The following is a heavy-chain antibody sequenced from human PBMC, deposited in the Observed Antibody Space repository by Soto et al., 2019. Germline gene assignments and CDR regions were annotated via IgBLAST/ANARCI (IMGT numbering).Heavy chain of an antibody. Sequence: GGSLRLSCAASGFTFSSYAMHWVRQAPGKGLEWVAVISYDGSNKYYADSVKGRFTISRDNSKNTLYLQMNSLRAEDTAVYYCARGGTAYYDILTDYYGMDVWGQGTTVTVSS. CDR2: ISYDGSNK. CDR1: GFTFSSYA. D-gene: IGHD3-9*01. V-gene: IGHV3-30-3*01. J-gene: IGHJ6*02. CDR3: ARGGTAYYDILTDYYGMDV.